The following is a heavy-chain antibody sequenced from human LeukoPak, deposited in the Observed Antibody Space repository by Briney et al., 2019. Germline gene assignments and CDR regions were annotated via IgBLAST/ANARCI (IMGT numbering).Heavy chain of an antibody. Sequence: SETLSLTCTVSGGSISSYYWSWIRQPPGKGLEWIGFIYSSGSTNSNPSLKSRVTISVDTSKNQCSLKLSSVTAADTAVYYCARGLVPAAMPDYWGKGTLVTVSS. J-gene: IGHJ4*02. V-gene: IGHV4-59*01. CDR1: GGSISSYY. CDR3: ARGLVPAAMPDY. CDR2: IYSSGST. D-gene: IGHD2-2*01.